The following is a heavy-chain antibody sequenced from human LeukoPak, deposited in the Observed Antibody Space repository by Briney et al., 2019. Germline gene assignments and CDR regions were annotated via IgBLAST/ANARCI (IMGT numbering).Heavy chain of an antibody. CDR3: ARIYSYGNGVYYFDY. J-gene: IGHJ4*02. Sequence: PVKLSCKASGYTFTTYGISWLRQAPGQGLEWMGWISAYNGNTNYAQKLQGRVTMTTDTSTSTAYMELRSLRYDATAVYYCARIYSYGNGVYYFDYWGQGTLVTVSS. CDR2: ISAYNGNT. V-gene: IGHV1-18*04. D-gene: IGHD5-18*01. CDR1: GYTFTTYG.